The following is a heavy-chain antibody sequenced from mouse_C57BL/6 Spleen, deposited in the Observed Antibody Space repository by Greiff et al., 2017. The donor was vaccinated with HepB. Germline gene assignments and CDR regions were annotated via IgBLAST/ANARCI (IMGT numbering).Heavy chain of an antibody. Sequence: QVQLQQSGAELARPDASVKMSCKASGYTFTSYTMHWVKQRPGQGLEWIGYINPSSGYTKYNQKFKDKATLTADKSSSTAYMQLSSLTSEDSAVYYCARGGSNYEGLYWYFDVWGTGTTVTVSS. D-gene: IGHD2-5*01. CDR3: ARGGSNYEGLYWYFDV. CDR2: INPSSGYT. V-gene: IGHV1-4*01. CDR1: GYTFTSYT. J-gene: IGHJ1*03.